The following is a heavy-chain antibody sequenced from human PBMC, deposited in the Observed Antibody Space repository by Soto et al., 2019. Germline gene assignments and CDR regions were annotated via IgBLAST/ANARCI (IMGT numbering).Heavy chain of an antibody. Sequence: PGGSLRLSCAASGFTFSSYAMSWVRQAPGKGLEWVSAISGSGGSTYYADSVKGRFTISRDNSKNTLYLQMNSLRAEDTAVYYCAKGPGGQWLVGHGGAFDIWGQGTMVTVSS. V-gene: IGHV3-23*01. CDR1: GFTFSSYA. CDR2: ISGSGGST. D-gene: IGHD6-19*01. CDR3: AKGPGGQWLVGHGGAFDI. J-gene: IGHJ3*02.